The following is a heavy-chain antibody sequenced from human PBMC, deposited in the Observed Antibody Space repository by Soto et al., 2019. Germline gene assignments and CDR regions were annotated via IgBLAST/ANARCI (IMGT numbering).Heavy chain of an antibody. CDR1: GGTFSSYA. CDR2: IIPIFGTA. D-gene: IGHD2-15*01. Sequence: ASVKVSCKASGGTFSSYAISWVRQAPGQGLEWMGGIIPIFGTANYAQKFQGRVTITADKSTSTAYMELSSLRSEDTAVYYCATIEQVVVAAHPHYGMDVWGQGTTVTVSS. V-gene: IGHV1-69*06. CDR3: ATIEQVVVAAHPHYGMDV. J-gene: IGHJ6*02.